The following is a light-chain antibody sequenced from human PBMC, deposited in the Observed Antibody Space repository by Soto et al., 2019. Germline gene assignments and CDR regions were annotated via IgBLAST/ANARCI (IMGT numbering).Light chain of an antibody. V-gene: IGLV1-47*01. J-gene: IGLJ2*01. CDR2: RTN. CDR1: SSNIGSNY. Sequence: QSVLTQPPSASGTPGQRVTISCSGSSSNIGSNYVYWYQQVPGSAPKLVIHRTNERPSGVPDRFSGSKSGTSASLAISGLRSEDEADYYCAAWDDRQSGHMIFGGGTKLTVL. CDR3: AAWDDRQSGHMI.